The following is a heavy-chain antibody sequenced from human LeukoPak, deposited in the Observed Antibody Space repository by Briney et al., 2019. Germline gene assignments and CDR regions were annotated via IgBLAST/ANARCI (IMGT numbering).Heavy chain of an antibody. CDR1: GGSISSAGYY. J-gene: IGHJ3*02. V-gene: IGHV4-31*03. CDR3: VRGSRFLELLADDAFDI. D-gene: IGHD3-3*01. Sequence: SETLSLTCTVSGGSISSAGYYWSWIRQHPGKGLEWIGYIYYSGSTYYNPPLKSRVIISVDTSKNQFSLRLSSVTAADTAVYFCVRGSRFLELLADDAFDIWGQGTMVTVSS. CDR2: IYYSGST.